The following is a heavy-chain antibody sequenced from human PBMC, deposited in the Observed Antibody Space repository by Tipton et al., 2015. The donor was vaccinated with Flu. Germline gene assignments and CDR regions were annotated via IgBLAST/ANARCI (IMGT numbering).Heavy chain of an antibody. CDR2: IFATGTA. V-gene: IGHV4-4*07. CDR3: ARDLWNDRRAYYYYGVDV. Sequence: GEALGTHYWTWFRQPAGERLEWIGRIFATGTAIYNPSLGSRVTMSVDTSKNQFSLNLTSVTAADTAVYYCARDLWNDRRAYYYYGVDVWGQGTTVTVSS. J-gene: IGHJ6*01. CDR1: GEALGTHY. D-gene: IGHD1-1*01.